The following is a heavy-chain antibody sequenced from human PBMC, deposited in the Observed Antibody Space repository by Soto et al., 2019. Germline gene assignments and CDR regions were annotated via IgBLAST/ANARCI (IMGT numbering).Heavy chain of an antibody. Sequence: PSETQSLTYAVYGGSFSGYYWSWIRQTPGKGLEWIGEINHSGSTNYNPSLKSRVTISVDTSKNQFSLKLSSVTAADTAVYYCARAGGLGSSWAYGTDFDYWGQGTLVTVSS. CDR2: INHSGST. J-gene: IGHJ4*02. D-gene: IGHD6-13*01. CDR1: GGSFSGYY. V-gene: IGHV4-34*01. CDR3: ARAGGLGSSWAYGTDFDY.